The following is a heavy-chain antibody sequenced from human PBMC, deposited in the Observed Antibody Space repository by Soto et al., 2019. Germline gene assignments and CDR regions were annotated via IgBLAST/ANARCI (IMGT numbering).Heavy chain of an antibody. J-gene: IGHJ4*02. CDR3: ARDRSWYYDFWSGYYSHMNFDY. CDR2: IIPIFGTA. V-gene: IGHV1-69*13. Sequence: ASVKVSCKASGGTFSSYAISWVRQAPGQGLEWMGGIIPIFGTANYAQKFQGRVTITADESTSTAYMELSSLRSEDTAVYYCARDRSWYYDFWSGYYSHMNFDYWGQGTLVTVSS. CDR1: GGTFSSYA. D-gene: IGHD3-3*01.